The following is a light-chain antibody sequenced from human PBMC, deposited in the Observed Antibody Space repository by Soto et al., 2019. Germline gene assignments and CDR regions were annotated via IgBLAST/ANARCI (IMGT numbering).Light chain of an antibody. CDR3: VLLHGGAGV. J-gene: IGLJ3*02. Sequence: QAVVTQEPSLTVSPGGTVTLTCALTTGAVTSDYYPNWFQRKPGQALRTLIYRTSNKHSWTPARFSGSLLGGKAALTLSGVQPEDEADYYCVLLHGGAGVFGGGTKLTVL. CDR2: RTS. V-gene: IGLV7-43*01. CDR1: TGAVTSDYY.